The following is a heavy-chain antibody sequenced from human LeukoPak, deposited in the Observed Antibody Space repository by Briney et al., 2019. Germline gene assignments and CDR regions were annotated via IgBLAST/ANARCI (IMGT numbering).Heavy chain of an antibody. CDR3: ARHEGELLYFDY. V-gene: IGHV4-39*01. Sequence: SETLSLTCTVSGGSISSSSYYWGWIRQPPGKGLEWIGSIYYSGSTYYNPSLKSRVTISVDTSKNQFSLKLSSVTAADTAVYYCARHEGELLYFDYWGQGTLVTVSS. CDR1: GGSISSSSYY. CDR2: IYYSGST. D-gene: IGHD1-26*01. J-gene: IGHJ4*02.